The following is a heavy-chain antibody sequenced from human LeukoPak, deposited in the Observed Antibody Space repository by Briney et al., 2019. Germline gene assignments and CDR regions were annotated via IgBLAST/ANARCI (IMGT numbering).Heavy chain of an antibody. CDR1: GDNYNSYN. D-gene: IGHD2-8*01. V-gene: IGHV1-46*02. CDR3: ASQWGREPYFDD. J-gene: IGHJ4*02. Sequence: ASVKVSCKSSGDNYNSYNFHWVRQAPGQGLEWMGVINPSSGSTTYAQKFQGTLTMTRDTSTRLVYMELSSLTSEDTAVYYCASQWGREPYFDDWGQGTLVTVSP. CDR2: INPSSGST.